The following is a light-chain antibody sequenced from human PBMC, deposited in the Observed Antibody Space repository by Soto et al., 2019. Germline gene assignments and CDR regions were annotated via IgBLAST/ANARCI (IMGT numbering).Light chain of an antibody. CDR1: RSDVGNYNF. V-gene: IGLV2-14*01. CDR3: SSYTSSSTLV. Sequence: QSALTQPASVSGSPGQSITISCTGTRSDVGNYNFVSWYQQHPGKAPKLMIYEVTNRPSGVSNRFSGSKSGNTASLTISGLQAEDEADYYCSSYTSSSTLVFGGGTKLTVL. CDR2: EVT. J-gene: IGLJ2*01.